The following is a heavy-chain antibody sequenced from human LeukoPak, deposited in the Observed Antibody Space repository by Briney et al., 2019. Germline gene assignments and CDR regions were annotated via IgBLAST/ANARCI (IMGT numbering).Heavy chain of an antibody. Sequence: GTSVKVSCKASGYTFTSYAMNWVRQAPGQGLEWMGWINPNSGGTNYAQKFQGRVTMTRDTSINTAYMELSRLRSDDTAVYYCARDPTVNTYHYYYMDVWGKGTTVTISS. V-gene: IGHV1-2*02. CDR2: INPNSGGT. J-gene: IGHJ6*03. CDR3: ARDPTVNTYHYYYMDV. D-gene: IGHD4-17*01. CDR1: GYTFTSYA.